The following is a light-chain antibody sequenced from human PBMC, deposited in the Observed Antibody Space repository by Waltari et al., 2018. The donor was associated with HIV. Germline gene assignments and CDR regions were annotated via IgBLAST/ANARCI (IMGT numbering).Light chain of an antibody. CDR3: ASWDDNLNSWV. CDR1: DSHIVRNY. V-gene: IGLV1-47*01. Sequence: QSVVTQPPSASGTPAHWVTISCSGSDSHIVRNYVYWYQDLPGTAPTLLSYKDNQRSSGVPDRFSGSKSDTSASLAISGLRSEDEADYYCASWDDNLNSWVFGGGTKLTVL. CDR2: KDN. J-gene: IGLJ3*02.